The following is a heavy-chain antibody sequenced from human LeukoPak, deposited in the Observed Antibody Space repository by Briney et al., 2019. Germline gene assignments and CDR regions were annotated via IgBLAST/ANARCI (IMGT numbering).Heavy chain of an antibody. D-gene: IGHD6-19*01. Sequence: AASVKVSCKASGYTFTGYYMHWVRQAPGQGLEWMGIINPSGGSTSYAQKFQGRVTMTRDMSTSTVYMELSSLRSEDTAVYYCARARAVAGPFDYWGQGTLVTVSS. CDR2: INPSGGST. V-gene: IGHV1-46*01. J-gene: IGHJ4*02. CDR3: ARARAVAGPFDY. CDR1: GYTFTGYY.